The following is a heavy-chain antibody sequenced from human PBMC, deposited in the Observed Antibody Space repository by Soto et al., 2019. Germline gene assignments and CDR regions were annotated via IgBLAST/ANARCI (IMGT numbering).Heavy chain of an antibody. CDR2: VNPNSGNT. D-gene: IGHD3-16*01. Sequence: ASVKVSCKASGYTFTSYDINWVRQATGQGLEWMGWVNPNSGNTAYAQKFQGRVTMTRNTSISTAYMELSSLRSEDTAVYYCARERSYGMDVWGQGTTVTVSS. J-gene: IGHJ6*02. V-gene: IGHV1-8*01. CDR1: GYTFTSYD. CDR3: ARERSYGMDV.